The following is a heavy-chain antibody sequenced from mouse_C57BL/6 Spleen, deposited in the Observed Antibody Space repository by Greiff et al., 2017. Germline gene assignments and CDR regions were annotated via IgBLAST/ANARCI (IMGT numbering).Heavy chain of an antibody. V-gene: IGHV1-62-2*01. CDR3: ASHEDDGYYYCSSYWAMDY. D-gene: IGHD1-1*01. CDR1: GYTFTEYT. CDR2: FYPGSGSI. Sequence: QVQLQQSGAELVKPGASVKLSCKASGYTFTEYTIHWVKQRSGPGLEWIGWFYPGSGSIKYNEKFKDKATLTADKSSSSVYMELRRMTSVDSAFYFCASHEDDGYYYCSSYWAMDYWGQGTSVTVSS. J-gene: IGHJ4*01.